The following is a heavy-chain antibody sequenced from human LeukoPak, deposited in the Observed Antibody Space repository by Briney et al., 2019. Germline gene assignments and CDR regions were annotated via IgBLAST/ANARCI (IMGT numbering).Heavy chain of an antibody. D-gene: IGHD6-19*01. CDR3: ARRGSSGWYYFDY. CDR1: GYTFTGYY. J-gene: IGHJ4*02. Sequence: ASVKVSCRASGYTFTGYYMHWVRQAPGQGLEWMGWINPNSGGTNYAQKFQGRVTMTGDTSISTAYMELSRLRSDDTAVYYCARRGSSGWYYFDYWGQGTLVTVSS. CDR2: INPNSGGT. V-gene: IGHV1-2*02.